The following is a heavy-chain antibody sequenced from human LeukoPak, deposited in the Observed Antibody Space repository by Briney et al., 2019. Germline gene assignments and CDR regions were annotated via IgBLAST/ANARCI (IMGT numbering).Heavy chain of an antibody. V-gene: IGHV1-46*01. D-gene: IGHD1-26*01. Sequence: GASVKVSCKASGYTFTSYYMHWVRQAPGQGLEWMGIINPSGGSTSYEQKFQGRVTMTRDTSTSTVYMELSSLRSEETAVYYCAREAKRVVGAKGGFDYWGQGTLVTVSS. CDR1: GYTFTSYY. CDR2: INPSGGST. J-gene: IGHJ4*02. CDR3: AREAKRVVGAKGGFDY.